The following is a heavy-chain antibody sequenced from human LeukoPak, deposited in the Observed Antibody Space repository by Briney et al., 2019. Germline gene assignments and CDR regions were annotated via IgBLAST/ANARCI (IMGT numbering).Heavy chain of an antibody. V-gene: IGHV1-2*02. CDR2: INPNSGGT. CDR3: ARRLEVSEDWFDP. CDR1: GYTFTGYY. J-gene: IGHJ5*02. D-gene: IGHD2-8*02. Sequence: ASVKVSCKASGYTFTGYYMHWVRQAPGQGLEWMGWINPNSGGTNYAQKFQGRVTMTRDTSISTAYMELSRLRSDDTAVYSCARRLEVSEDWFDPWGQGTLVTVSS.